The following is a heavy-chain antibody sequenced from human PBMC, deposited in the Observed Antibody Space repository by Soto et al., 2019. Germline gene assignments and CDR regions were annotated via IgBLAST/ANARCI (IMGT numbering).Heavy chain of an antibody. D-gene: IGHD3-3*01. CDR1: GFTFSSYA. CDR2: ISGSGGST. J-gene: IGHJ4*02. CDR3: AKSNLKDFWIGVFSDY. Sequence: GGSLRLSCAASGFTFSSYAMSWVRQAPGKGLEWVSAISGSGGSTYYADSVKGRFTISRDNSKNTLYLQMNSLRAEDTAVYYCAKSNLKDFWIGVFSDYWGQGTLVTVSS. V-gene: IGHV3-23*01.